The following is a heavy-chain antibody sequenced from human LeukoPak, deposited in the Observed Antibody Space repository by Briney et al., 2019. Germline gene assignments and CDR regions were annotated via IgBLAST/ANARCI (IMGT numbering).Heavy chain of an antibody. CDR2: IYTSGST. D-gene: IGHD3-3*01. V-gene: IGHV4-4*07. J-gene: IGHJ4*02. CDR3: AREHYDFWSGYFIDY. Sequence: SETLSLTCTVSGGSISSYYWSWIRQPAGKGLEWIGRIYTSGSTNYNPSLKSRVTMSVDTSKNQFSLKLSSVTAADTAVYYCAREHYDFWSGYFIDYWGQGTLVTVSS. CDR1: GGSISSYY.